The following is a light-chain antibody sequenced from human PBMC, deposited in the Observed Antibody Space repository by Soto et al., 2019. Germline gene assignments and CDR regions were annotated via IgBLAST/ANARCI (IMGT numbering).Light chain of an antibody. CDR2: GAS. J-gene: IGKJ5*01. Sequence: EIVMTQSPTTLSVSPGEGATLSCRASQSVSTNLAWYQQKPGQVPSPLIYGASTRASGIPARFSGSGSGTEFTLTIGSLQSEDFAVYYCQQYSSPPSLGQGARLEIK. CDR3: QQYSSPPS. V-gene: IGKV3-15*01. CDR1: QSVSTN.